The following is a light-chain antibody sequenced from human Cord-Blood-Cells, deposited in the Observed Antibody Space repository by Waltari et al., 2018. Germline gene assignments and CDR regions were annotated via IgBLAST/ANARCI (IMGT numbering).Light chain of an antibody. J-gene: IGLJ1*01. CDR2: EVS. Sequence: QSALTQPASVSGSPGQSITISCTGTSSDVGRSNLVSWYQQHPGKAPKLMIYEVSKRPSGVSNRFSGSKSGNTASLTISVLQAEDEADYYCCSYAGSSTYVFGTGTKVTVL. CDR3: CSYAGSSTYV. V-gene: IGLV2-23*02. CDR1: SSDVGRSNL.